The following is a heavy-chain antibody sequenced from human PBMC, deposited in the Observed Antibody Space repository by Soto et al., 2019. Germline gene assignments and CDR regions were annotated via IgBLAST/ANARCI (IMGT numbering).Heavy chain of an antibody. Sequence: QVQLVQSGAEVKKPGSLVKVSCKASGDTFSRYSIIWVRQAPGQGLEWMGGIFAGFGTATYAQKFHGRVLTIGEELTPKAYMEPTLLTFEDPALYYCSVGARAAAAWYFHGIDIWGQGVTVT. J-gene: IGHJ6*02. D-gene: IGHD2-15*01. CDR3: SVGARAAAAWYFHGIDI. CDR2: IFAGFGTA. V-gene: IGHV1-69*12. CDR1: GDTFSRYS.